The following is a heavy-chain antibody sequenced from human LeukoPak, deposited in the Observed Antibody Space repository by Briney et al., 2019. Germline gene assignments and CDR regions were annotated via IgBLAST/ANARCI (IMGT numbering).Heavy chain of an antibody. CDR3: VRLGGVDSYCTNGVCYTPLYYFDY. CDR2: INHSGST. CDR1: GGSFSGYY. J-gene: IGHJ4*02. Sequence: PSETLSLTCAVYGGSFSGYYWSWIRQPPGKGLEWIGEINHSGSTNYNPSLKSRVTISVDTSKNQFSPKLSSVTAADTAVYYCVRLGGVDSYCTNGVCYTPLYYFDYWGQGTLVTVS. V-gene: IGHV4-34*01. D-gene: IGHD2-8*01.